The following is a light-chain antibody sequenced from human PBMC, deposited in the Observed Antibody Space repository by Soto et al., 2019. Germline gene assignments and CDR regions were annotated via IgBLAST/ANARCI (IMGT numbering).Light chain of an antibody. Sequence: EIVMTQSPATLSVSPGERATLSCRASQSVSGNLAWYQQKPGQAPRLLIYGASTRSTGIPARFSGSGSGTEFTLNISSLQSEDVAVYYCQQYNNWPPLTFGGGTKVEIK. CDR3: QQYNNWPPLT. V-gene: IGKV3-15*01. J-gene: IGKJ4*01. CDR2: GAS. CDR1: QSVSGN.